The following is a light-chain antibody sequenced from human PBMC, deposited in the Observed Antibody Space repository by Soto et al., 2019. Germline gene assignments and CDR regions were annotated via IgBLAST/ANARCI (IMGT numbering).Light chain of an antibody. Sequence: EIVLTQSPAALSLSPGERATLSCRASQSVGNSLAWYQQKPGQAPRLLIYDVYSKTLGIPARFTGSGSGTDFTLTISGLEPEDFAVYYCQQRANWPLSFGGGTKVEIK. CDR3: QQRANWPLS. J-gene: IGKJ4*01. CDR1: QSVGNS. V-gene: IGKV3-11*01. CDR2: DVY.